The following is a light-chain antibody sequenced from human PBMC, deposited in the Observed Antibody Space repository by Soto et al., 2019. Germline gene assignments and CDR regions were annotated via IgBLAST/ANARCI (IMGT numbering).Light chain of an antibody. CDR2: DAY. J-gene: IGKJ5*01. CDR3: QKYNNWPPIT. V-gene: IGKV3D-15*01. Sequence: ESVLPQSPATLSLAPGEIAPLYCGARQSVSTNYLAWYQKKPGLAPRLLIYDAYTRATGISDRFSGSGSGAEFTLTIRSLQSEDFAVYYCQKYNNWPPITCGQGKRREIK. CDR1: QSVSTN.